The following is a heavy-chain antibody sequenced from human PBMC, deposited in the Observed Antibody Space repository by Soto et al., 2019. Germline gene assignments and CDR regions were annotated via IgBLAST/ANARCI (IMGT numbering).Heavy chain of an antibody. Sequence: QVQLQESGPGLVKPSQTLSLTCTVSGGSISSGGYYWSWIRQHPGKGLEWIGYIYYSGSTYYNPSIKSRVTISVDTSKNQFSLKLSSVTAADTAVYYCARDPTTVTTYYYGMDVWGQGTTVTVSS. CDR1: GGSISSGGYY. V-gene: IGHV4-31*03. CDR2: IYYSGST. D-gene: IGHD4-17*01. J-gene: IGHJ6*02. CDR3: ARDPTTVTTYYYGMDV.